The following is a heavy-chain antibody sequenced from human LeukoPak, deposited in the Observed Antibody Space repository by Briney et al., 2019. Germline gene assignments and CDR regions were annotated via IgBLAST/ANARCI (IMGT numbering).Heavy chain of an antibody. V-gene: IGHV3-30*12. CDR2: DGTNT. Sequence: GGSLRLSCAASGFPFSSYAMHWLRQAPGKGLEWVAIDGTNTYYADSVKGRFTISRDNSKNTLYLQMNSLSGEDTAVYYCVRDKDWYFDYWGQGTLVTVSS. J-gene: IGHJ4*02. CDR1: GFPFSSYA. CDR3: VRDKDWYFDY. D-gene: IGHD3/OR15-3a*01.